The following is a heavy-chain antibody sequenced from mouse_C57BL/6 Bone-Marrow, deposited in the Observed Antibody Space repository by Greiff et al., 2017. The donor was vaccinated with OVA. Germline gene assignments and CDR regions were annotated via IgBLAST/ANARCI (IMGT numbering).Heavy chain of an antibody. CDR3: ARSLYDYDRDYAMDD. Sequence: VQLQQSGPELVKPGASVKISCKASGYSFTGYYMHWVKQSHGNILDWIGYIYPYNGVSSYNQKFKGKATLTVDKSSSTAYMELRSLTSEDSAVNYCARSLYDYDRDYAMDDWGQGTSVTVSS. CDR1: GYSFTGYY. J-gene: IGHJ4*01. CDR2: IYPYNGVS. V-gene: IGHV1-31*01. D-gene: IGHD2-4*01.